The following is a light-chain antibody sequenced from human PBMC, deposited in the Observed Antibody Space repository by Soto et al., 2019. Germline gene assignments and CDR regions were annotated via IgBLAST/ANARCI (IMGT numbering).Light chain of an antibody. V-gene: IGKV3-20*01. CDR3: QQYDNWPPT. J-gene: IGKJ5*01. CDR2: GAS. CDR1: QSVGSAY. Sequence: EIVLTQSPGTLSLSPGERATLSCRASQSVGSAYLAWYQQKPGQAPRPLIYGASTRATGIPDRFSGSGSGTEFTLTINSLQSEDFVVYYCQQYDNWPPTFGQGTRLEIK.